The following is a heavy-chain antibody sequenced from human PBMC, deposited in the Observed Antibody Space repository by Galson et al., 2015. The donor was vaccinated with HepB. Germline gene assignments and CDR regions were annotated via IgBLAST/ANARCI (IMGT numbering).Heavy chain of an antibody. D-gene: IGHD6-6*01. CDR1: GFTFGDYA. Sequence: SLRLSCAASGFTFGDYAMSWFRQAPGKGLEWVGFIRSKAYGGTTEYAASVKGRFTISRDDSKSIAYLQMNSLKTEDTAVYYCTRTQYSSSPGVMENPDYWGQGTLVTVSS. CDR2: IRSKAYGGTT. J-gene: IGHJ4*02. V-gene: IGHV3-49*03. CDR3: TRTQYSSSPGVMENPDY.